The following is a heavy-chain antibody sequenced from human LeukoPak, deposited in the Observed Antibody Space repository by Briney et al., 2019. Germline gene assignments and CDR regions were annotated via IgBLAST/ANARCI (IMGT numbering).Heavy chain of an antibody. J-gene: IGHJ4*02. Sequence: GASVKVSCKSSGYTFSGYYMHWVRQAPGQGLESMGWINSNSGARNYAPKFQGRVTFSRDNSISTAYMELSSLRSDDTAIYYCARGRGGATTGFDHSGQGTLVTVSS. CDR2: INSNSGAR. V-gene: IGHV1-2*02. CDR1: GYTFSGYY. CDR3: ARGRGGATTGFDH. D-gene: IGHD1-26*01.